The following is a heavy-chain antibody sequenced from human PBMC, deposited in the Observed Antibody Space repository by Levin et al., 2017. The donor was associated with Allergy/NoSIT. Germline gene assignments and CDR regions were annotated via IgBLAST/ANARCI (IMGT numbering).Heavy chain of an antibody. J-gene: IGHJ6*02. CDR3: ASRSLPYYYYGMDV. Sequence: SQTLSLTCTVSGGSISSYYWSWIRQPPGKGLEWIGYIYYSGSTNYNPSLKSRVTISVDTSKNQFSLKLSSVTAADTAVYYCASRSLPYYYYGMDVWGQGTTVTVSS. CDR2: IYYSGST. V-gene: IGHV4-59*01. CDR1: GGSISSYY.